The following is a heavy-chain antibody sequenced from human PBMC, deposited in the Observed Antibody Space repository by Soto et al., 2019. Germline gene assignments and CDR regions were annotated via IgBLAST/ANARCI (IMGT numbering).Heavy chain of an antibody. D-gene: IGHD4-17*01. V-gene: IGHV1-18*04. CDR2: ISPLKGRT. CDR1: GYTVTSYG. CDR3: AMDYGDRPEYFKH. J-gene: IGHJ1*01. Sequence: QVQLVQSGTDLKRPGASMKVSCKASGYTVTSYGISWVRQAPGQGLEWMAWISPLKGRTQYSQKAQGRVTLSTDTSSITAYMEMTTLRVDDTAVYYCAMDYGDRPEYFKHWGQGTLVTVS.